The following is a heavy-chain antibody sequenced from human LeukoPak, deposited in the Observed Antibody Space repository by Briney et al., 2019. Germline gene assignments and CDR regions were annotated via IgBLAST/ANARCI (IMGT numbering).Heavy chain of an antibody. CDR1: GGSISGYY. CDR2: IYYSGST. Sequence: SETLSLTCTVSGGSISGYYWSWIRQPPGKGLEWIGYIYYSGSTNYNPSLKSRVTISVDTSKNQFSLKLSSVTAADTAVYYCASALDGYNPPGAFDIWGQGTMVTVSS. V-gene: IGHV4-59*01. CDR3: ASALDGYNPPGAFDI. D-gene: IGHD5-24*01. J-gene: IGHJ3*02.